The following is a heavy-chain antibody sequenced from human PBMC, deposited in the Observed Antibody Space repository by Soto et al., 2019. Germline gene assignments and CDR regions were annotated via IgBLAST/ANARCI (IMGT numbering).Heavy chain of an antibody. CDR3: ARDPSDLWEPDQYFQQ. CDR2: ISGSSSYI. J-gene: IGHJ1*01. Sequence: SGGSLRLSCAASGFTFSSYSMNWLRQAPGKGLEWVSSISGSSSYIYYADSVKGRFTISRDNAKNSLSLQMNSLRAEDTAVYYCARDPSDLWEPDQYFQQWGQGTLVTVSS. D-gene: IGHD1-26*01. CDR1: GFTFSSYS. V-gene: IGHV3-21*01.